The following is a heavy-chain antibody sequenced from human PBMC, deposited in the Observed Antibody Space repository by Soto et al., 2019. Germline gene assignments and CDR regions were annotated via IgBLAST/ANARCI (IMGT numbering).Heavy chain of an antibody. D-gene: IGHD4-17*01. CDR2: FDPEDGET. J-gene: IGHJ6*02. V-gene: IGHV1-24*01. CDR1: GYTLTELS. CDR3: ATTVPPFTVTTVYYYYGMDV. Sequence: GASVKVSCKVSGYTLTELSMHWVRQAPGKGLEWMGGFDPEDGETIYAQKFQGRVTMTEDTSTDTAYMELSSLRSEDTAVYYCATTVPPFTVTTVYYYYGMDVWGQGTTVTVSS.